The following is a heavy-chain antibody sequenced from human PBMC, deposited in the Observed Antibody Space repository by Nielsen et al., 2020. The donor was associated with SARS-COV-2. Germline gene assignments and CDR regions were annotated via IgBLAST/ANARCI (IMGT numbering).Heavy chain of an antibody. CDR2: ISSSSTTI. J-gene: IGHJ4*01. D-gene: IGHD3-22*01. V-gene: IGHV3-48*01. Sequence: GGSLRLSCAASGFTFSRYSMNWVRQAPGKGLEWVSYISSSSTTIYYADSVQGRFTVSRDNAKNSLYLQMNSLRAEDTAVYYCTRRDREIVMAPAGDFDYWGHGTLVTVSS. CDR3: TRRDREIVMAPAGDFDY. CDR1: GFTFSRYS.